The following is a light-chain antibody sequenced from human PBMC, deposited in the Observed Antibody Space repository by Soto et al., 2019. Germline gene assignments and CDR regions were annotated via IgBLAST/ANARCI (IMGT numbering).Light chain of an antibody. CDR2: KVS. J-gene: IGKJ1*01. Sequence: DVVLTQSPLSLPVTPGQPASISCRSSESLVRSDGDTNLSWYQQRPGLSPRRLIYKVSNRDSGVTDRFSGSGSDTDFTLKISRVEAEDVGIYYCMQITHWPPTFGQGTKVEIK. V-gene: IGKV2-30*02. CDR1: ESLVRSDGDTN. CDR3: MQITHWPPT.